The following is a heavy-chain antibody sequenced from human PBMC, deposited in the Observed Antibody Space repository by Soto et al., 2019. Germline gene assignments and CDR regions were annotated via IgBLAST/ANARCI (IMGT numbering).Heavy chain of an antibody. CDR2: ISSSGSTI. V-gene: IGHV3-48*03. D-gene: IGHD3-3*01. CDR1: GFTFSRYE. CDR3: ARDNTRNWFDP. Sequence: GGSLRLSCAASGFTFSRYEMNWVRQAPGKGLEWVSYISSSGSTIYYADSVKGRFTISRDNAKNSLYLQMNSLRAEDTAVYYCARDNTRNWFDPWVQGTLVTFPS. J-gene: IGHJ5*02.